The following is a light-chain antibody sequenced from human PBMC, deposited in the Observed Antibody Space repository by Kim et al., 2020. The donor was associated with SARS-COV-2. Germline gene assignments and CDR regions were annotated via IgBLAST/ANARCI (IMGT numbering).Light chain of an antibody. V-gene: IGKV3-20*01. CDR3: QQYANSPVT. CDR2: GGS. Sequence: SPRERATLSCRASQSVSGRYFAWYQQQPGQTPRLLIYGGSSRATGIPDRFRGSGSGTDFTLAISRLEPEDFAVYSCQQYANSPVTFGQGTRLDIK. J-gene: IGKJ5*01. CDR1: QSVSGRY.